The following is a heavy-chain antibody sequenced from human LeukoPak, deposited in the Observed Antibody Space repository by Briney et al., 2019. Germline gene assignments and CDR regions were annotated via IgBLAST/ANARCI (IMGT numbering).Heavy chain of an antibody. CDR3: AKVSSGEHTFWSDFSQDKWFDP. V-gene: IGHV3-23*01. CDR2: IGGGGDKV. CDR1: GFSFSDYY. Sequence: GGSLRLSCVASGFSFSDYYMTWVRQAPGKGLEWVSAIGGGGDKVFYADSVKGRFTISRDNSKQTLYLQMNSLGAADTAVYYCAKVSSGEHTFWSDFSQDKWFDPWGLGTLVTVAS. D-gene: IGHD3-3*01. J-gene: IGHJ5*02.